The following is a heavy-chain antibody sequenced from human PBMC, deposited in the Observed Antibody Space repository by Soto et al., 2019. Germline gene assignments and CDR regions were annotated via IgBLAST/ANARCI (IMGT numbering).Heavy chain of an antibody. CDR2: ISGSGGST. V-gene: IGHV3-23*01. Sequence: EVQLLESGGGLVQPGGSLRLSCAASGFTFNNYAMSWVRQAPGKGLEWVSAISGSGGSTPYADSVKGRFTISRDNSKNTMCLQMNSLRAEDTAVYYCAKLASGHYCTNGVCLLYYCDYWGQGAQVTVSS. J-gene: IGHJ4*02. D-gene: IGHD2-8*01. CDR1: GFTFNNYA. CDR3: AKLASGHYCTNGVCLLYYCDY.